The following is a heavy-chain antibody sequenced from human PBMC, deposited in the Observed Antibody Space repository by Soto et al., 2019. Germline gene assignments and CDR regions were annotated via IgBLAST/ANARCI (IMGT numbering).Heavy chain of an antibody. V-gene: IGHV1-58*02. D-gene: IGHD3-10*01. CDR2: IVVGSGNT. J-gene: IGHJ6*02. CDR3: AADSTQLVWFGEGYYGMDV. Sequence: SVKVSCKASGYSFTNYDIHWVRQAAGLGLEWIGWIVVGSGNTNYAQKLQERVTITRGMSTSTAYMELSSLRSEDTAVYFCAADSTQLVWFGEGYYGMDVWGQGTTVTVSS. CDR1: GYSFTNYD.